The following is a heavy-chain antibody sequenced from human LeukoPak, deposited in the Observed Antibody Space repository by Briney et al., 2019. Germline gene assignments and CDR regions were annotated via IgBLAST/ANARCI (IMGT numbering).Heavy chain of an antibody. Sequence: SETLSLTCAVYGGSFSGYYWSWIRQPPGKGLEWIGEINHSGSTNYNPSLKSRVTISVDTSKNQSSLKLSSVTAADTAVYYCARGVGYDYGDYWGQGTLVTVSS. CDR2: INHSGST. CDR1: GGSFSGYY. D-gene: IGHD6-13*01. V-gene: IGHV4-34*01. J-gene: IGHJ4*02. CDR3: ARGVGYDYGDY.